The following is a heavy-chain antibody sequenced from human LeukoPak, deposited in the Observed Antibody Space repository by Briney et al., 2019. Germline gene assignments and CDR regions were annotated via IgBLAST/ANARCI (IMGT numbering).Heavy chain of an antibody. J-gene: IGHJ4*02. Sequence: GASVKISCKASGGTFINYTISWVRQAPGQGGEWMGRIIPILGIANYAQKFQGRVTITADKSTSTAYMELSSLRSEDTAVYYCTTYCGGDCYSFFDYWGQGTLVTVSS. D-gene: IGHD2-21*02. CDR3: TTYCGGDCYSFFDY. V-gene: IGHV1-69*02. CDR2: IIPILGIA. CDR1: GGTFINYT.